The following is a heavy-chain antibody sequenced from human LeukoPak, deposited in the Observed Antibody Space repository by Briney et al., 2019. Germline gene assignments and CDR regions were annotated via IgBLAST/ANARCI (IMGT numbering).Heavy chain of an antibody. CDR3: ARESGKFDY. CDR2: ISGDGVST. V-gene: IGHV3-43*02. CDR1: GLLIADFA. Sequence: PGGSLRLSCVASGLLIADFAMHWVRQAPGKGLEWVSLISGDGVSTFYADSVKGRFSISRYNSKNSLSLEMNSLRTEDTAMYYCARESGKFDYWGQGTLVAVSS. J-gene: IGHJ4*02.